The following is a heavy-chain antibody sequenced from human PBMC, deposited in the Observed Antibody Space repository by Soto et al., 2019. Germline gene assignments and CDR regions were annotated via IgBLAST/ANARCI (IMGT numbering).Heavy chain of an antibody. CDR1: RFVFRDYY. D-gene: IGHD4-17*01. CDR2: ISSTGRTI. J-gene: IGHJ3*01. Sequence: QVHLVESGGGLVKPGGSLRLSCAASRFVFRDYYMSWIRQAPGKGLEWVAYISSTGRTIYYADSVRGRFTISRDDAKNSLYLQMNSLRAEDTAVYYCSSSYGGNVHFAFDFWGQGTMVTVSS. CDR3: SSSYGGNVHFAFDF. V-gene: IGHV3-11*01.